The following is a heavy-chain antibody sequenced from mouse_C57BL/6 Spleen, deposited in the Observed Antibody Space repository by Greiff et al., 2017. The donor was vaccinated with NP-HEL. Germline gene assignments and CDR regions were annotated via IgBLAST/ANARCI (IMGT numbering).Heavy chain of an antibody. V-gene: IGHV1-19*01. CDR3: ARGKLGRNYAMDY. CDR2: INPYNGGT. Sequence: EVQLQQSGPVLVKPGASVKMSCKASGYTFTDYYMNWVKQSHGKSLEWIGVINPYNGGTSYNQKFKGKATLTVDKSSSTAYMELNSLTSEDSAVYYCARGKLGRNYAMDYWGQGTSVTVSS. CDR1: GYTFTDYY. D-gene: IGHD4-1*01. J-gene: IGHJ4*01.